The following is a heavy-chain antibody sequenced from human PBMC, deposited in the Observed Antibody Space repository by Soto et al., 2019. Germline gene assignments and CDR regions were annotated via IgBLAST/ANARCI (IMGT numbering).Heavy chain of an antibody. V-gene: IGHV3-74*01. CDR2: INGDGSST. CDR1: GFTFSSYW. Sequence: EVQLVESGGGLVQPGGSLRLSCAASGFTFSSYWMHWVRQAPGKGLVWVSRINGDGSSTTHADSVRGRFTISRDNTKNTLYLQMNSLRAEDTAVYYCTRGAYYDFWSGYSGYYYYCMDVWGKGTTVTVAS. D-gene: IGHD3-3*01. CDR3: TRGAYYDFWSGYSGYYYYCMDV. J-gene: IGHJ6*03.